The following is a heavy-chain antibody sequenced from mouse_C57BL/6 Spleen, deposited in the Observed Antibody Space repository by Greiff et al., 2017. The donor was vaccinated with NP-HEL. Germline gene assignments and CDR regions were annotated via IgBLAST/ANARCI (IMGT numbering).Heavy chain of an antibody. CDR3: ARDYGSSYDWYFDV. V-gene: IGHV1-61*01. CDR1: GYTFTSYW. D-gene: IGHD1-1*01. CDR2: IYPSDSET. Sequence: QVQLQQPGAELVRPGSLVKLSCKASGYTFTSYWMDWVKQRPGQGLEWIGNIYPSDSETHYNQKFKDKATLTVDKSSSTAYMQLSSLTSEDSAVYYCARDYGSSYDWYFDVWGTGTTVTVSS. J-gene: IGHJ1*03.